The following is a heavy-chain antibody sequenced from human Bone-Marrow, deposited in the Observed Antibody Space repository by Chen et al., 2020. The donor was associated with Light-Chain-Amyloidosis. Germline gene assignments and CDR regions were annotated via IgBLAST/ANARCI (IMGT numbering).Heavy chain of an antibody. CDR3: AKFKVDFWSGFPPHFDY. V-gene: IGHV3-23*01. J-gene: IGHJ4*02. Sequence: EVQLLESGGGLVQPGGSLRLSCAASGFTFSSYAMSWVRQAPGKGLEWVSAISGRGGSTYYADSVKGRFTISRDNSKNTLYLQMNSLRAEDTAVYYCAKFKVDFWSGFPPHFDYWGQGTLVTVSS. CDR1: GFTFSSYA. D-gene: IGHD3-3*01. CDR2: ISGRGGST.